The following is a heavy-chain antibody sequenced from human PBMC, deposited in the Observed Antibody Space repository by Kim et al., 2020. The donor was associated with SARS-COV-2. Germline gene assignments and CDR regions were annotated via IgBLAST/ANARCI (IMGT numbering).Heavy chain of an antibody. CDR1: GGSISSYY. D-gene: IGHD5-12*01. V-gene: IGHV4-59*13. Sequence: SETLSLTCTVSGGSISSYYWSWIRQPPGKGLEWIGYIYYSGSTNYNPSLKSRVTISVDTSKNQFSLKLSSVTAADTAVYYCARGRVATIVDFDYWGQGTLVTVSS. CDR3: ARGRVATIVDFDY. CDR2: IYYSGST. J-gene: IGHJ4*02.